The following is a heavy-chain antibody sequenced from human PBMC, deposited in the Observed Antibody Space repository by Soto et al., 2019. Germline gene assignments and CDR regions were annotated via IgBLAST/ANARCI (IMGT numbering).Heavy chain of an antibody. Sequence: EVQLLESGGGLVQPGGSLRLSCAASGFIFSSYAMSWVRQAPGKGLEWVSAISGSGGSTYYADSVKGRFTISRDNSKNTLYLQMNSLRAEDTAVYYCAKDVRGHNWFDPWGQGTLVTVSS. CDR3: AKDVRGHNWFDP. J-gene: IGHJ5*02. V-gene: IGHV3-23*01. D-gene: IGHD3-10*02. CDR1: GFIFSSYA. CDR2: ISGSGGST.